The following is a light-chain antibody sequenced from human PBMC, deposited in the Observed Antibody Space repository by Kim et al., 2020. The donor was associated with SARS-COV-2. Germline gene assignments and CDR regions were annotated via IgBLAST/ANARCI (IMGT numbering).Light chain of an antibody. CDR2: YDS. CDR1: SIVSKG. V-gene: IGLV3-21*04. Sequence: GKTGRVTGGRNSIVSKGVQWYQRKSGQAPVLVIYYDSDRPSGIPERFSGSNAGNTATLTISRVEAGDEADYYCQVWDSSSDHRVVFGGGTQLTVL. CDR3: QVWDSSSDHRVV. J-gene: IGLJ2*01.